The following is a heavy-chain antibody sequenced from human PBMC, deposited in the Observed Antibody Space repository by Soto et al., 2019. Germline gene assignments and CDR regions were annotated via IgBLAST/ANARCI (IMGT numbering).Heavy chain of an antibody. D-gene: IGHD2-2*01. J-gene: IGHJ5*02. V-gene: IGHV4-30-2*01. CDR1: GAPSTWGDYS. CDR3: ARGRVVVPAAVMFNCLDP. CDR2: IFHGGST. Sequence: LSLTCAISGAPSTWGDYSWNWIRQPPGKGLEWIGYIFHGGSTYYNPSLRSRVTISVDRSRTQFSLKMSSVTAADTAVYYCARGRVVVPAAVMFNCLDPWGQGALVTVSS.